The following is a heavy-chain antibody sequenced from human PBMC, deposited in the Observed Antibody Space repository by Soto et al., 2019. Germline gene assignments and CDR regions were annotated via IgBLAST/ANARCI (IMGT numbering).Heavy chain of an antibody. CDR1: GFTFTDHY. D-gene: IGHD3-10*01. V-gene: IGHV3-11*01. CDR3: ARDIRGAN. CDR2: INSGGSNI. J-gene: IGHJ4*02. Sequence: QVQLVESGGGLVKPGGSLRLSCTASGFTFTDHYMTWIRQAPGKGLEWGSYINSGGSNIYYADSVRGRFTISRDNAKNSVYLQVSSLRAEDTAIYYCARDIRGANWGQGTLVIVSS.